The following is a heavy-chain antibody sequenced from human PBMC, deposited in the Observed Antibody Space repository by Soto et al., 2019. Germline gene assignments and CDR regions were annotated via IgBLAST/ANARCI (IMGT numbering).Heavy chain of an antibody. D-gene: IGHD3-10*01. J-gene: IGHJ6*02. Sequence: GGSLRLSCAASGFTFSSYGMHWVRQAPGKGLEWVAVIWYDGSNKYYADSVKGRFTISRDNSKNTLYLQMNSLRAEDTGVYYCARDTYYYGSGSYLYYYGMDVWGQGTTVTVSS. CDR3: ARDTYYYGSGSYLYYYGMDV. CDR1: GFTFSSYG. V-gene: IGHV3-33*01. CDR2: IWYDGSNK.